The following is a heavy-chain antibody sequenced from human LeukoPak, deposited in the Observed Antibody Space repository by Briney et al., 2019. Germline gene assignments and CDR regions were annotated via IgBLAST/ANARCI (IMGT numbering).Heavy chain of an antibody. CDR3: ARYSFAIFGVVTAFDY. CDR1: GYTFTSYG. CDR2: ISAYNGNT. V-gene: IGHV1-18*01. Sequence: ASVKVSCKASGYTFTSYGISWVRQAPGQGLEWMGWISAYNGNTNYAQKLQGRVTMTTDISTSTAYMELRSLRSDDTAVYYCARYSFAIFGVVTAFDYWGQGTLVTVSS. J-gene: IGHJ4*02. D-gene: IGHD3-3*01.